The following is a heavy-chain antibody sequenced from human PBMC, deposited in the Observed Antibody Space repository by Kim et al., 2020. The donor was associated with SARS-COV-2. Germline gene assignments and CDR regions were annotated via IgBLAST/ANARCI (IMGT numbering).Heavy chain of an antibody. D-gene: IGHD3-10*01. Sequence: ASVKVSCKASGYTFTNYDINWVRQATGQGLEWMGWMNPNSGNTGYAQKFQGKVTMTRSTSISTAYMELSSLSSDDTAVYYCARGFGMLRGVLFAYWGQGT. V-gene: IGHV1-8*01. CDR1: GYTFTNYD. CDR3: ARGFGMLRGVLFAY. J-gene: IGHJ4*02. CDR2: MNPNSGNT.